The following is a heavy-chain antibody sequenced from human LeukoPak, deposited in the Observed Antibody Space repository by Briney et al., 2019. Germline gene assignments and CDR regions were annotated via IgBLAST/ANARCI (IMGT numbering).Heavy chain of an antibody. V-gene: IGHV3-21*01. CDR1: GFTFRSYS. CDR3: ARDRGGGWFDP. CDR2: ISSGSSYM. J-gene: IGHJ5*02. D-gene: IGHD3-10*01. Sequence: GGSLRLSCVASGFTFRSYSMNWVRQAPGKGLEWVSSISSGSSYMYYADSLKGRFTISRDNAKNSLYLQMNSLRAEDTAVYYCARDRGGGWFDPWGQGTLVTVSS.